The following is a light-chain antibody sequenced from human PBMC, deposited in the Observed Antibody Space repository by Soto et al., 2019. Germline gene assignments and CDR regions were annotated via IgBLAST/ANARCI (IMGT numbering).Light chain of an antibody. V-gene: IGLV2-8*01. CDR2: EVS. Sequence: QSALTQPPSASGSPGQSVTISCTGTSSDVGGYNYVSWYQQHPGKAPKLMIYEVSKRPSGVPDRFSGSKSGNTASLTVSGLQAEEEADYYCSSYAGSNNRFVFGSGTNVTVL. J-gene: IGLJ1*01. CDR1: SSDVGGYNY. CDR3: SSYAGSNNRFV.